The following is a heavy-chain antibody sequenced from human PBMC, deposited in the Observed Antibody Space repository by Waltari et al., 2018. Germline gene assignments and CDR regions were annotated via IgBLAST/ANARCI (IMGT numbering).Heavy chain of an antibody. CDR2: DRGSGKT. CDR3: ARDRGRGLFLDS. J-gene: IGHJ4*02. Sequence: MRTRDCWSWVRQSPGRGLEWIGQDRGSGKTNCNPSLETRISVSLDTSRKQFSLRMTSATAADTAVYYCARDRGRGLFLDSWGQGILVTVSP. V-gene: IGHV4-4*02. CDR1: MRTRDC. D-gene: IGHD1-1*01.